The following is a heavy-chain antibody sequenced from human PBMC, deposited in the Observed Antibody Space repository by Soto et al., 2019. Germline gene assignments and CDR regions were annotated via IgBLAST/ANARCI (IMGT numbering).Heavy chain of an antibody. CDR1: GGSVSSGSYY. CDR3: ASGVSSGYYYSSYYYYGMDV. J-gene: IGHJ6*02. CDR2: IYYSGST. V-gene: IGHV4-61*01. Sequence: SETLSLTCTVSGGSVSSGSYYWSWIRQPPGKGLEWIGYIYYSGSTNYNPSLKSRVTISVDTSKNQFSLKLSSVTAADTAVYYCASGVSSGYYYSSYYYYGMDVWGQGTTVTVSS. D-gene: IGHD3-22*01.